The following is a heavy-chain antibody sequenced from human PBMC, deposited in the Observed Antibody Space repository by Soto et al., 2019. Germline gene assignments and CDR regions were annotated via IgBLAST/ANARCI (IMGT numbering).Heavy chain of an antibody. CDR3: TRHHEFSSSWYYYYYGMDV. Sequence: GGSLRLSCAASGFTFSGSAMHWVRQASGKGLEWVGRIRSKANSYATAYAASVKGRFTISRDDSKNTEYLQMNSLKTEYTAVYYCTRHHEFSSSWYYYYYGMDVWGQGTTVTVSS. CDR1: GFTFSGSA. J-gene: IGHJ6*02. D-gene: IGHD6-13*01. V-gene: IGHV3-73*01. CDR2: IRSKANSYAT.